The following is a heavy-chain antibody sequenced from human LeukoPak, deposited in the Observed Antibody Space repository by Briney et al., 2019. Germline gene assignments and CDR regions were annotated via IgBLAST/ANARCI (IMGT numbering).Heavy chain of an antibody. D-gene: IGHD3-10*01. J-gene: IGHJ4*02. V-gene: IGHV3-23*01. Sequence: GGFLRLSCAASGFTFSNYAMSWVRQAPGKGLEWVSGISGSGGSTYYADSVKGRFTISRDNSRNTLYLQMNNLRAEDTALYYCAKDQNSGSGSYSNFDYWGQGTLVTVSS. CDR2: ISGSGGST. CDR1: GFTFSNYA. CDR3: AKDQNSGSGSYSNFDY.